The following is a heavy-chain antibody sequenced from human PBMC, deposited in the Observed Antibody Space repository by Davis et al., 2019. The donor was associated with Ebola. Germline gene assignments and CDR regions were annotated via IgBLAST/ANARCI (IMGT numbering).Heavy chain of an antibody. D-gene: IGHD6-13*01. CDR3: ARVGYSSSWYYFDY. CDR2: INSEGSRT. J-gene: IGHJ4*02. V-gene: IGHV3-74*01. Sequence: GESLKISCVASGFTFSSYWMHWVRQAPGKGLVWVSRINSEGSRTSHADSVEGRFTISRDNTKNTLYLQMNSLRAEDTVIYYCARVGYSSSWYYFDYWGQGTLVTVSS. CDR1: GFTFSSYW.